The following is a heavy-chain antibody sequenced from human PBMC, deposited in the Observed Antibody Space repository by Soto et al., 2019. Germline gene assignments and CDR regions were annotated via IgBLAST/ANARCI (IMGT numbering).Heavy chain of an antibody. Sequence: EVQLVESGGGLVQPGGSPRLSCAASGFTFSNYWMVWVRQAPEKGPEWVATIKQDGSEKYYVDSVKGRFTISRDNTKNSLYLQMNSLRAEDTALYYCARETSADSFWGQGTLVTVSS. V-gene: IGHV3-7*01. CDR2: IKQDGSEK. CDR1: GFTFSNYW. CDR3: ARETSADSF. D-gene: IGHD2-21*01. J-gene: IGHJ4*02.